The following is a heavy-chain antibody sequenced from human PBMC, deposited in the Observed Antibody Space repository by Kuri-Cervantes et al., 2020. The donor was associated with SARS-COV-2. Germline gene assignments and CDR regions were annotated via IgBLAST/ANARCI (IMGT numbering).Heavy chain of an antibody. J-gene: IGHJ6*02. CDR2: IYSGGSST. CDR1: GFTFSSHA. Sequence: LTCAASGFTFSSHAMSWVRQAPGKGLEWVSVIYSGGSSTYYTDSVKGRFTISRDNSKNTLYLQMNSLRAEDTAVYYCAGGFAMVRSMDVWGQGTTVTVSS. D-gene: IGHD3-10*01. V-gene: IGHV3-23*03. CDR3: AGGFAMVRSMDV.